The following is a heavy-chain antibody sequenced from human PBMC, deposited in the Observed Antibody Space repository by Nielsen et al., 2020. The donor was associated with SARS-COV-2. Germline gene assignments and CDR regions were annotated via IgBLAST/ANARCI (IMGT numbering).Heavy chain of an antibody. CDR3: ARDSAGLSMVRGVGAFDI. CDR2: ISAYNGNT. Sequence: ASVKVSCKASGYTFTSYGISWVRQAPGQGLEWMGWISAYNGNTNYAQKLQGRVTMTTDTSTSTAYMELSSLRSEDTAVYYCARDSAGLSMVRGVGAFDIWGQGTMVTVSS. J-gene: IGHJ3*02. V-gene: IGHV1-18*01. D-gene: IGHD3-10*01. CDR1: GYTFTSYG.